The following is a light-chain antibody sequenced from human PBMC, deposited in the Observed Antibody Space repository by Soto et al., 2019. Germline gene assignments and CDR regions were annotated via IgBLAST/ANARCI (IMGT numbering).Light chain of an antibody. CDR3: QHYNSYSEA. V-gene: IGKV1-5*03. Sequence: ITRSPSTLCASVGDRVTITCRASQSISIWLAWYQQKPGKAPKLLIYKASTLKSGVPSRFSGSGSGTEFTLTISSLQPDDFATYYRQHYNSYSEAFGQGTKVDIK. J-gene: IGKJ1*01. CDR1: QSISIW. CDR2: KAS.